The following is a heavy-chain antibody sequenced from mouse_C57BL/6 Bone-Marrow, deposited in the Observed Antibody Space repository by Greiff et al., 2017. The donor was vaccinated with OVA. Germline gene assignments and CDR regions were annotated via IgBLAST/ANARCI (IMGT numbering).Heavy chain of an antibody. J-gene: IGHJ2*01. CDR3: ARGAQYYFDY. CDR1: GYTFTSYW. Sequence: QVQLQQPGAELVKPRASVKMSCKASGYTFTSYWITWVKQRPGQGLEWIGDIYPGSGSTNYNAKFKSKATLTVDTSSSTAYMQLSSLTSADSAVYYCARGAQYYFDYWGQGTTLTVSS. D-gene: IGHD3-2*02. V-gene: IGHV1-55*01. CDR2: IYPGSGST.